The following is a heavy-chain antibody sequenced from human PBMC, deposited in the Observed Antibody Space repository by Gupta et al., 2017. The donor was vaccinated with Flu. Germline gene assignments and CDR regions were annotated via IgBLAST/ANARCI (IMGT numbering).Heavy chain of an antibody. CDR3: AKDAYSSSSQDYYYYGMDV. J-gene: IGHJ6*02. CDR2: ISGSGGST. CDR1: GFPFSSYA. Sequence: EVQLLESGGGLVQPGGSLRLSCAASGFPFSSYAMSWVRQSPGQGLEWVSAISGSGGSTYYADSVKGRFTISRDNSKNTLYLQMNSLRAEDTAVYYCAKDAYSSSSQDYYYYGMDVWGQGTTVTVSS. D-gene: IGHD6-6*01. V-gene: IGHV3-23*01.